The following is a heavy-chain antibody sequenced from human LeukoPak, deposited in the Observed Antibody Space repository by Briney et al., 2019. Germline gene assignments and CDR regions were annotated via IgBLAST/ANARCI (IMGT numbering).Heavy chain of an antibody. D-gene: IGHD6-19*01. Sequence: ASVKVSCKASGYTFTSYAMNWVRQAPGQRLEWMGWINTGNDNTKYSQKFQGRVTITRDTSASTAYMELSSLRSEDTAVYYCARGIGPVAVTFDYWGQGTLVTVSS. J-gene: IGHJ4*02. CDR2: INTGNDNT. V-gene: IGHV1-3*04. CDR1: GYTFTSYA. CDR3: ARGIGPVAVTFDY.